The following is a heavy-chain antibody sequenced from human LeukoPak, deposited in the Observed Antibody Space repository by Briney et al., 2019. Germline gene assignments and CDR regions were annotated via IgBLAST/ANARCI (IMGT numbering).Heavy chain of an antibody. CDR3: ASAQRSSGWYYYFDY. V-gene: IGHV3-30*02. D-gene: IGHD6-19*01. J-gene: IGHJ4*02. Sequence: GGSLRLSCAASGFAASGFTFSTFGMHWVRQAPGKWLEWVAFRRYDGFNKYYADSVKGRFTISRGNSKNTLYLQMNSLRAEDTAVYYCASAQRSSGWYYYFDYWGQGTLVTVSS. CDR1: GFTFSTFG. CDR2: RRYDGFNK.